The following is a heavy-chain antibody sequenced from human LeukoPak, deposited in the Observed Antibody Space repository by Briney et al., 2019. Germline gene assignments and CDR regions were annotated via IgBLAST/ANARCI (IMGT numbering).Heavy chain of an antibody. CDR2: IYPGDSDT. CDR3: ARHVGQFGYYNAFHI. D-gene: IGHD1-26*01. Sequence: GESLKISCKGSGYIFTSYWIGWVRQMPGKGLEWMGIIYPGDSDTRYSPSFQGQVTISADKSISTAYLQWSTLKASDTAIYYCARHVGQFGYYNAFHIWGQGTMVTVSS. V-gene: IGHV5-51*01. CDR1: GYIFTSYW. J-gene: IGHJ3*02.